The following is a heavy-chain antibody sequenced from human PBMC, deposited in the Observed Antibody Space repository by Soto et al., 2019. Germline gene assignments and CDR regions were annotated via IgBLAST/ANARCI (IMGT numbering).Heavy chain of an antibody. Sequence: EVQLLASGGGLVQPGGSLRLSCSASGFTFTNYAMTWVRQAPGKGLEWVSTLSDSGLNTYYADSVKGRFTISRDNSKNTLYLQMNSLRVEDTAAYYCAKDDGSGSFSDCWGQGTLVSVSS. CDR2: LSDSGLNT. D-gene: IGHD3-10*01. CDR3: AKDDGSGSFSDC. CDR1: GFTFTNYA. J-gene: IGHJ4*02. V-gene: IGHV3-23*01.